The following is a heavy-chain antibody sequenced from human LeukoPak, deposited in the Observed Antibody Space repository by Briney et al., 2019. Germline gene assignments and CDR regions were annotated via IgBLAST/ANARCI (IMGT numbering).Heavy chain of an antibody. CDR2: ISYDGSNK. CDR3: ARRPAAKYYYYGMDV. D-gene: IGHD2-2*01. CDR1: GISFSSHG. Sequence: GTSLRLSCAASGISFSSHGMHWVRQAPGKGLEWVAVISYDGSNKYYADSVKGRFTISRDNSKNTLYLQMNSLRAEDTAVYYCARRPAAKYYYYGMDVWGQGTTVTVSS. V-gene: IGHV3-33*05. J-gene: IGHJ6*02.